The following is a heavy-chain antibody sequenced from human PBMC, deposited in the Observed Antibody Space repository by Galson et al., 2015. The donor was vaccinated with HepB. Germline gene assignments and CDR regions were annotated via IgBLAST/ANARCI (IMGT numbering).Heavy chain of an antibody. CDR3: ARQTADCGGDCYDTYWYFDL. D-gene: IGHD2-21*02. CDR2: IYPADSDT. CDR1: GYSFTSYW. Sequence: QSGAEVKKPGESLKISCKGSGYSFTSYWIGWVRQMPGKGLEWTGIIYPADSDTRYSPSFQGQVTISADKSISTAYLQWSSLKASDTAMYYCARQTADCGGDCYDTYWYFDLWGRGTLVTVSS. J-gene: IGHJ2*01. V-gene: IGHV5-51*01.